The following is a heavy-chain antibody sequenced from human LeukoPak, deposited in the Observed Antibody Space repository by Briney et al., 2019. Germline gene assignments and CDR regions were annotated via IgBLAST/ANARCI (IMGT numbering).Heavy chain of an antibody. J-gene: IGHJ4*02. D-gene: IGHD3-10*01. CDR2: IYYSGST. V-gene: IGHV4-39*01. CDR1: GGSISSSSYY. Sequence: SETLSLTCTVSGGSISSSSYYWGWIRQPPGKGLEWIASIYYSGSTYYNPSLKSRVTISVDTSKNQFSLKLSSVTAADTAVYYCARHAPITMVRGVIIPYYYFDYWGQGTLVTVSS. CDR3: ARHAPITMVRGVIIPYYYFDY.